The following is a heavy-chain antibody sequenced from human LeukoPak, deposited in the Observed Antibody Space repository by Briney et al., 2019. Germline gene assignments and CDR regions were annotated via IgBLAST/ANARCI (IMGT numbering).Heavy chain of an antibody. CDR3: ASSRFGGFPYY. CDR2: INPNSGGT. CDR1: GYTFTGYY. D-gene: IGHD4-23*01. V-gene: IGHV1-2*04. Sequence: WASVKVSCKASGYTFTGYYMHWVRQAPGQGLEWMGWINPNSGGTNYAQKFQGWVTMTRDTSINTAYMELSRLRSDDTAVYYCASSRFGGFPYYWGQGTLVTVSS. J-gene: IGHJ4*02.